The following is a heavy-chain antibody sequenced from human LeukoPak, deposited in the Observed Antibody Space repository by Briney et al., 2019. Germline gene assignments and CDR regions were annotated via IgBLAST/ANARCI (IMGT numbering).Heavy chain of an antibody. CDR3: ARFTPGSYGAFDI. V-gene: IGHV4-59*08. J-gene: IGHJ3*02. CDR1: GGSISSYN. Sequence: SETLSLTCTVSGGSISSYNWSWIRQPPGKGLEWIGYIYYSGSTNYNPSLKSRVTISVDTSKTQFSLKLSSVTAADTAVYYCARFTPGSYGAFDIWGQGTMVTVSS. CDR2: IYYSGST. D-gene: IGHD1-26*01.